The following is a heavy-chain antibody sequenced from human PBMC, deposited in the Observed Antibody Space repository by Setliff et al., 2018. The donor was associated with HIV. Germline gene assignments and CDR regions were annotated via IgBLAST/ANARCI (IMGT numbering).Heavy chain of an antibody. Sequence: ASETLSLTCTVSGGSISSGSYYWSWIRQPAGKGLEWIGHIYTSGSTNYNPSLKSRVTISVVTSKNQFSLKLSSVTAADTAVYYCARGTLYHDYVWGTPFPFDYWGQGTLVTVSS. CDR3: ARGTLYHDYVWGTPFPFDY. CDR1: GGSISSGSYY. CDR2: IYTSGST. V-gene: IGHV4-61*09. D-gene: IGHD3-16*01. J-gene: IGHJ4*02.